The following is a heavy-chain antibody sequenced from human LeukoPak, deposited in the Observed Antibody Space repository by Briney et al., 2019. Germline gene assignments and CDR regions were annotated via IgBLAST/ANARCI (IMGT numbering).Heavy chain of an antibody. J-gene: IGHJ4*02. CDR2: INHSGST. CDR3: VRHDGRGGATMGALDS. Sequence: SETLSLTCAVYGGSFSGYYWSWIRQPPGKGLEWIGEINHSGSTNYNPSLKSRVTISVDTSKNQFSLKLSSVTAADTAVYYCVRHDGRGGATMGALDSWGQGSLVTVSS. CDR1: GGSFSGYY. D-gene: IGHD5-12*01. V-gene: IGHV4-34*01.